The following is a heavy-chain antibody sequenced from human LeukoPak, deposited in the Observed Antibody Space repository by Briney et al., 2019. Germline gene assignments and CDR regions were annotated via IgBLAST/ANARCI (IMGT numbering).Heavy chain of an antibody. D-gene: IGHD3-10*01. CDR2: ISGSGGST. J-gene: IGHJ6*02. V-gene: IGHV3-23*01. CDR1: GLIFSSYA. CDR3: ARYGFSGSPRDRDYYYYYGMDV. Sequence: PGGSLRLSCAASGLIFSSYAMSWVRQAPGKGLEWVSAISGSGGSTYYADSVKGRFTISRDNSKNTLYLQMNSLRAEDTAVYYCARYGFSGSPRDRDYYYYYGMDVWGQGTTVTVSS.